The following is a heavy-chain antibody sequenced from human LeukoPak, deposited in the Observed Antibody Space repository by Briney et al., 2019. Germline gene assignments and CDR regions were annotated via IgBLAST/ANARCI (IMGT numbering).Heavy chain of an antibody. D-gene: IGHD6-13*01. Sequence: QPGGSLRLSCAASGFTVSSNYMSWVRQAPGKGLEGVSVIYSGGRTYYADSVKGRFTISRDNPKNTLYLQMNSLRAEDTAVYYCARSAGSSGWFDPWGQGTLVTVSS. CDR1: GFTVSSNY. CDR3: ARSAGSSGWFDP. V-gene: IGHV3-66*01. CDR2: IYSGGRT. J-gene: IGHJ5*02.